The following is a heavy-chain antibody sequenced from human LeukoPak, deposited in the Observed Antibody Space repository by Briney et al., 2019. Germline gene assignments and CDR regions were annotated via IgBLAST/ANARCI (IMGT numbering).Heavy chain of an antibody. Sequence: SETLSLTCTVSGGSISSGDYYWSWIRQPPGKGLEWIGYIYYIGSTFHNPSLKSRVTISVDTSKNQFSLKLSSVTAADTAVYYCASAYCGGDCTPYWYFDLWGRGTLVTVSS. CDR1: GGSISSGDYY. V-gene: IGHV4-30-4*01. D-gene: IGHD2-21*02. J-gene: IGHJ2*01. CDR3: ASAYCGGDCTPYWYFDL. CDR2: IYYIGST.